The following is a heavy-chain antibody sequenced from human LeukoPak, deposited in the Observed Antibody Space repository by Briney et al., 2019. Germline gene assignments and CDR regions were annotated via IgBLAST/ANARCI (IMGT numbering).Heavy chain of an antibody. CDR2: ISSNGGST. CDR3: ARGIAVARLFGAFDI. V-gene: IGHV3-64*01. D-gene: IGHD6-19*01. Sequence: GGSLMRSCAASGFTFSSYAMHWIRQAPGKGLEYVSAISSNGGSTYYANSVKGRFTISRDNSKNTLYLQMGSLRAEDMAVYYCARGIAVARLFGAFDIWGHREIGSVSS. J-gene: IGHJ3*02. CDR1: GFTFSSYA.